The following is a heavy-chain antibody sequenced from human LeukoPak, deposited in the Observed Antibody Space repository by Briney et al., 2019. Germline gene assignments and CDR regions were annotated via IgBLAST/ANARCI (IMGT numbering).Heavy chain of an antibody. D-gene: IGHD4-23*01. Sequence: ASVKVSCKASGYTFTGYYMHWVRQAPGQGLEWMGWINPNSGGTNYAQKFQGRVTMTRDTSISTAYMELSRLRSDDTAVYYCASSAGGGNSLDAFDIWGQGTMVTVSS. CDR3: ASSAGGGNSLDAFDI. CDR1: GYTFTGYY. J-gene: IGHJ3*02. V-gene: IGHV1-2*02. CDR2: INPNSGGT.